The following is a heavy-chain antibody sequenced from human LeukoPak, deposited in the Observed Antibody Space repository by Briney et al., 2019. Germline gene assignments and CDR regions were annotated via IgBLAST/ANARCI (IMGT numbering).Heavy chain of an antibody. V-gene: IGHV4-39*07. CDR2: IYHSGST. D-gene: IGHD2-2*01. CDR3: ARLPRGTSPDY. J-gene: IGHJ4*02. CDR1: GGSISSSSYY. Sequence: SETLSLTCTVSGGSISSSSYYWGWIRQPPGKGLEWIGSIYHSGSTNYNPSLKSRVTISVDTSKNQFSLKLSSVTAADTALYYCARLPRGTSPDYWGQGTLVTVSS.